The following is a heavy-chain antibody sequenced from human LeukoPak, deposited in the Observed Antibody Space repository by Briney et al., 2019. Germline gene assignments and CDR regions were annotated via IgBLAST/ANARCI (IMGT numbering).Heavy chain of an antibody. CDR2: IYSGGGT. D-gene: IGHD6-6*01. CDR3: ARDPPAVAANTYG. J-gene: IGHJ4*02. CDR1: GLTVSNNY. V-gene: IGHV3-66*01. Sequence: GGSLRLSCAASGLTVSNNYMRWVRQAPGKGLEWGSLIYSGGGTYYADAVKGRFTISRDGSKNMLYLQMDSLRAEDTAIYYCARDPPAVAANTYGWGQGTLVTVSS.